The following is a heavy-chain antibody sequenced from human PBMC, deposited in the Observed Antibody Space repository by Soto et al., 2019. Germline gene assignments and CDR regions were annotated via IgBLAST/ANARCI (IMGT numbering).Heavy chain of an antibody. CDR1: GDSMSSSY. Sequence: PSETLSLTCTVSGDSMSSSYWSWIRQPAGKGLEWVGRLYPSGSTNYNPSLRSRVTMSVDTSKNQFPLRLSSVTAEDTAVYYCARDTDHGDRYNCCSAMDVWGQGTTVTVS. V-gene: IGHV4-4*07. D-gene: IGHD4-17*01. CDR2: LYPSGST. CDR3: ARDTDHGDRYNCCSAMDV. J-gene: IGHJ6*02.